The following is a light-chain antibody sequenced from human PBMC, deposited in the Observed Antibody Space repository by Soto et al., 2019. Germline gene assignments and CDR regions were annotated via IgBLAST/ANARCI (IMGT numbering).Light chain of an antibody. CDR1: QSINIY. Sequence: EIVLTQSPAALSLSPGGRATLSCRVSQSINIYLAWYQQKLGQAPRLLIYDASIRATGIPARFSGSGSGTDFTLTISSLEPEDFGVYYCQQRYSWPLTCGGATKVEIK. V-gene: IGKV3-11*01. CDR3: QQRYSWPLT. J-gene: IGKJ4*01. CDR2: DAS.